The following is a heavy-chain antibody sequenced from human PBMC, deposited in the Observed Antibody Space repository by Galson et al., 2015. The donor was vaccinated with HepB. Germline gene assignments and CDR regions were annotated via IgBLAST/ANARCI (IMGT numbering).Heavy chain of an antibody. V-gene: IGHV1-58*02. CDR3: AAAYCGGDCYFDY. CDR1: GFTFTSSA. Sequence: SVKVSCKASGFTFTSSAMQWVRQARGQRLEWIGWIVVGSGNTNYAQKFQERVTITRDMSTSTAYMELSSLRSEDTAVYYCAAAYCGGDCYFDYWGQGTLVTVSS. D-gene: IGHD2-21*01. CDR2: IVVGSGNT. J-gene: IGHJ4*02.